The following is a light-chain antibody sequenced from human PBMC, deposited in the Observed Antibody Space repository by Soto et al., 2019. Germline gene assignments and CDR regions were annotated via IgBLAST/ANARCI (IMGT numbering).Light chain of an antibody. J-gene: IGKJ1*01. CDR1: QSITNY. V-gene: IGKV1-39*01. CDR2: AAS. CDR3: QQSYSTPWT. Sequence: DIQMTQSPSSLSASVGDRVTITCRASQSITNYLNWYQQKPGKAPKLLIYAASSLQSGVPSRFNGSASGTDFTRSISSLQPEDFATYYCQQSYSTPWTFGQGTKVEIK.